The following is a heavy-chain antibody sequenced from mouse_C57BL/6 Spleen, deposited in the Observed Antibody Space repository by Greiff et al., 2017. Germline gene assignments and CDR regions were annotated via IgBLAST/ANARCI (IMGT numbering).Heavy chain of an antibody. CDR2: ISSGSSTI. V-gene: IGHV5-17*01. CDR3: ARNYYDYSFAY. D-gene: IGHD2-4*01. J-gene: IGHJ3*01. CDR1: GFTFSDYG. Sequence: EVQLQESGGGLVKPGGSLKLSCAASGFTFSDYGMHWVRQAPEKGLEWVAYISSGSSTIYYADTVKGRFTISRDNAKNTLFLQMTSLRSEDTAMYYCARNYYDYSFAYWGQGTLVTVSA.